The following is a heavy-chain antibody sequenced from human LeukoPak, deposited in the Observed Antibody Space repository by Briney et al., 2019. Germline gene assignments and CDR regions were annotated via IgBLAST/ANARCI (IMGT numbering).Heavy chain of an antibody. V-gene: IGHV3-30-3*01. Sequence: AGGSLRLSCAASGFTFSSYAMHWVRQAPGKGLEWVAVISYDGSNKYYADSVKGRFTISRDNSKNTLYLQMNSLRAEDTAVYYCAREWSLPFDYWGQGTLVTVSS. CDR3: AREWSLPFDY. D-gene: IGHD1-26*01. J-gene: IGHJ4*02. CDR1: GFTFSSYA. CDR2: ISYDGSNK.